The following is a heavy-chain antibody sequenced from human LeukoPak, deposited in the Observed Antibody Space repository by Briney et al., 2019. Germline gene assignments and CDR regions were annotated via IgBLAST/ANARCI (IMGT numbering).Heavy chain of an antibody. CDR2: IYTSGST. V-gene: IGHV4-61*02. D-gene: IGHD3-3*01. CDR1: GGSISSGSYY. Sequence: PSETLSLTCTVSGGSISSGSYYWSWIRQPAGKGLEWIGRIYTSGSTNYNPSLKSRVTTSVDTSKNQFSLKLSSVTAADTAVYYXXXXXXEWXMDVWGKGTTVTXSS. CDR3: XXXXXEWXMDV. J-gene: IGHJ6*03.